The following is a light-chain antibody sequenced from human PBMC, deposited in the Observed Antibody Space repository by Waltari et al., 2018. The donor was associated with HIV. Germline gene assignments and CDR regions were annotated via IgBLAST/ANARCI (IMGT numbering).Light chain of an antibody. Sequence: QSALTQPPSASGSPGQSVTISCPGTSSYVGGYNYVSWYQQHPGKAPKLMIYEVSKRPSGVPDRFSGSKSGNTASLTVSGLQAEDEADYYCSSSRVFGGGTKLTVL. CDR1: SSYVGGYNY. V-gene: IGLV2-8*01. J-gene: IGLJ3*02. CDR3: SSSRV. CDR2: EVS.